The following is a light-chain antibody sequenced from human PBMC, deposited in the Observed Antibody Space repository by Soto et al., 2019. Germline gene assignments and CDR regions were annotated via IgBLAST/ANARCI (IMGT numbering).Light chain of an antibody. Sequence: EIGLTQSPGTLSLSPGERATLSCRASRSVSSSYLAWYQQKPGQAPRLLIYGASSRATGIPDRFSGSGSGTDFTLTISRLEPEDFAVYYCQQYGSSPPTFGQGTKVEIK. CDR1: RSVSSSY. V-gene: IGKV3-20*01. CDR2: GAS. J-gene: IGKJ1*01. CDR3: QQYGSSPPT.